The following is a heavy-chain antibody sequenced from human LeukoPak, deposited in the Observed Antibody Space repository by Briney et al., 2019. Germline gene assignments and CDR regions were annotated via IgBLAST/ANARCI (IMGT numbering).Heavy chain of an antibody. D-gene: IGHD2-2*01. J-gene: IGHJ5*02. Sequence: SVKVSCKASGGTFSSYAISWVRQAPGQGLEWMGGIIPIFGTANYAQKFQGRVTITADESTSTAYMELSSLRSEDTAVYYCAREAPAASTSFDPWGQGTLVPVSS. CDR3: AREAPAASTSFDP. CDR2: IIPIFGTA. V-gene: IGHV1-69*13. CDR1: GGTFSSYA.